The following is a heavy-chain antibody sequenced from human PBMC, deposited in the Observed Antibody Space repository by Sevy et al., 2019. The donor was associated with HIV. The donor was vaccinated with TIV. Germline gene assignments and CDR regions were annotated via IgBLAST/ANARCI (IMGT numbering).Heavy chain of an antibody. CDR1: GFTFSSYG. D-gene: IGHD4-17*01. CDR2: ISYDGSNK. J-gene: IGHJ4*02. V-gene: IGHV3-30*18. Sequence: GGSLRLSCAASGFTFSSYGMHWVRQAPGKGLEWVAVISYDGSNKYYADSVKGRFTISRDNSKNTRYLQMNSLRAEDTAVYYCAKDYYYGDYANYFDYWGQGTLVTVSS. CDR3: AKDYYYGDYANYFDY.